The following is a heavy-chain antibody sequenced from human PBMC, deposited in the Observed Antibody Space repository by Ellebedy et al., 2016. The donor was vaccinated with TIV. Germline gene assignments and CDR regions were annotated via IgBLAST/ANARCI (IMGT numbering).Heavy chain of an antibody. D-gene: IGHD1-26*01. Sequence: GGSLRLSXAASGFTFSSYWMSWVRQTPGKGLEWVANIKQDGSEKYYVDSVKGRFTISRDNAKNSLYLQMNSLRAEDTAVYYCARDFGIEAILYYYYGMDVWGQGTTVTVSS. CDR3: ARDFGIEAILYYYYGMDV. CDR1: GFTFSSYW. V-gene: IGHV3-7*01. J-gene: IGHJ6*02. CDR2: IKQDGSEK.